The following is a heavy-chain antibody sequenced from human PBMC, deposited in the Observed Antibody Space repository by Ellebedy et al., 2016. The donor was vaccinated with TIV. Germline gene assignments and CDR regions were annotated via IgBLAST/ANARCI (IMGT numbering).Heavy chain of an antibody. CDR2: IYYTGSV. V-gene: IGHV4-39*01. D-gene: IGHD2-2*01. J-gene: IGHJ3*02. CDR3: ARHFSTANDAFDI. CDR1: GGSTNNYY. Sequence: GSLRLXCTVSGGSTNNYYCGWIRQPPGKCLEWIGSIYYTGSVFYQPSLTSRLTISVDNEMNQFSLRLNSVTATDTAVYYCARHFSTANDAFDIWGQGTLVTVSP.